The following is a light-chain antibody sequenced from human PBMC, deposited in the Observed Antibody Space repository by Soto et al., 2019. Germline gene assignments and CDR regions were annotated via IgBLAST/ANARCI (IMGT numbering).Light chain of an antibody. Sequence: QSVLTQPPSVSGAPGQRVAISCTGSSSNIGAGYDVHWYQHLPGATPKLLIYGDNNRPSGVPDRFSGAKSDTSASLAITGLQADDEDDYYCQSYDISLGGSGVFGGGTQLTVL. CDR2: GDN. J-gene: IGLJ3*02. CDR3: QSYDISLGGSGV. V-gene: IGLV1-40*01. CDR1: SSNIGAGYD.